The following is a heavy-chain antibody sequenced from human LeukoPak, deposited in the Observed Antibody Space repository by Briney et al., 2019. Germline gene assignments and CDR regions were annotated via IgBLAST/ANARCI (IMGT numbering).Heavy chain of an antibody. J-gene: IGHJ6*03. CDR3: ATAAGTPTYYYYYMDV. CDR1: GGSISSGSYY. D-gene: IGHD6-13*01. Sequence: PSETLSLTCTVSGGSISSGSYYWSWIRQPAGKGLEWIGRIYTSGSTNYNPSLKSRVTISVDTSKNQFSLKLSSVTAADTAVYYCATAAGTPTYYYYYMDVWGKGTTVTVSS. V-gene: IGHV4-61*02. CDR2: IYTSGST.